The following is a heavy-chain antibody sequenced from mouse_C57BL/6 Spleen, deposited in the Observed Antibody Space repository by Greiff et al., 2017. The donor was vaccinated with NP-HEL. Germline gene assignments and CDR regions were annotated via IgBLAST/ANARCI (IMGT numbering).Heavy chain of an antibody. CDR3: ARVEGDAMDY. CDR1: GFTFRDFY. Sequence: DVKLVESGGGLVQSGRSLRLSCATSGFTFRDFYMEWVRQAPGKGLEWIAASRNKAKDYTTEYSESVKGRFIVSRDTSQSILYIQMNALRSEDTAIYYCARVEGDAMDYRGKGTTVTVAS. V-gene: IGHV7-1*01. CDR2: SRNKAKDYTT. J-gene: IGHJ4*01.